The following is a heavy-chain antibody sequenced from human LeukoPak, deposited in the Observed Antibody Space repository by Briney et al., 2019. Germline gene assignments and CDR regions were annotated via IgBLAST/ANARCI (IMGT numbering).Heavy chain of an antibody. J-gene: IGHJ4*02. CDR3: AKEGEVVAATRSFDY. D-gene: IGHD2-15*01. Sequence: ASETLSLTCTVSGYSISSGYYWGWIRQPPGKGLEWIGSIYHSGSTYYNPSLKSRVTISVDTSKNQFSLKLSSVTAADTAVYYCAKEGEVVAATRSFDYWGQGTLVTVSS. CDR1: GYSISSGYY. CDR2: IYHSGST. V-gene: IGHV4-38-2*02.